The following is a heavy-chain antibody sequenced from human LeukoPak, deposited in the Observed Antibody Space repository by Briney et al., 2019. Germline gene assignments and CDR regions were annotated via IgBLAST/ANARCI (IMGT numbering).Heavy chain of an antibody. J-gene: IGHJ4*02. CDR1: GFTFSSYS. D-gene: IGHD6-13*01. V-gene: IGHV3-21*01. CDR2: ISSGSNDI. Sequence: GGSLRLSCAGSGFTFSSYSMNWVRQAPGKGLEWVSFISSGSNDIYYADSVKGRFTISRDNAKNSLYLEMNSLRAEDTAVYYCARSIGAAYFDNWGQGTLVTVSS. CDR3: ARSIGAAYFDN.